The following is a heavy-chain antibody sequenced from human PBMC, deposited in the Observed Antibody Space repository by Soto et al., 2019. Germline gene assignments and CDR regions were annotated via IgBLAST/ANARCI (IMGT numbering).Heavy chain of an antibody. J-gene: IGHJ2*01. CDR2: ISSNGGST. V-gene: IGHV3-64*01. CDR3: ATVYGAGSYYPVDWYSDL. Sequence: EVPLVESGGGLVQPGGSLRLSCAASGFTFSRYAMHWVRQAPGKGLEYVSAISSNGGSTYYANSVKGRFTISRDNSITTMYRQMGSQRDDDMAVYYRATVYGAGSYYPVDWYSDLWVRGTLVTVSS. CDR1: GFTFSRYA. D-gene: IGHD3-10*01.